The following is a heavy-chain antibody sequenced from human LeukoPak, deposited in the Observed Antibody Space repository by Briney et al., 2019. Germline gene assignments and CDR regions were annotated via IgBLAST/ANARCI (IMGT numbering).Heavy chain of an antibody. J-gene: IGHJ4*02. V-gene: IGHV4-39*01. Sequence: SETLSLTCTVSGGSIRSSSYYWGWIRQPPGKGLEWIGSVYYSGSTYYSPSLKSRVTISVDTSKNQFSLKLRSVTAADTALYYCARLGYYSDSNGNYHHHFDHWGQGSLVTVSS. CDR3: ARLGYYSDSNGNYHHHFDH. CDR2: VYYSGST. D-gene: IGHD3-22*01. CDR1: GGSIRSSSYY.